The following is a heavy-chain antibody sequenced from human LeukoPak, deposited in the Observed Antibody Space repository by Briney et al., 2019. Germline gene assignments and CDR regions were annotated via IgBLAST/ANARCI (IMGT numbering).Heavy chain of an antibody. D-gene: IGHD3-10*01. V-gene: IGHV1-2*02. CDR3: ARDKGGQYYYGSGNGFWELEV. J-gene: IGHJ4*02. Sequence: ASVKVSCKASGYAFTGYYMHWVRQAPGQGLEWMGWINPNSGGTNYAQKFQGRVTMTRDTSISTAYMELSRLRSDDTAVYYCARDKGGQYYYGSGNGFWELEVWGQGTLVTVSS. CDR1: GYAFTGYY. CDR2: INPNSGGT.